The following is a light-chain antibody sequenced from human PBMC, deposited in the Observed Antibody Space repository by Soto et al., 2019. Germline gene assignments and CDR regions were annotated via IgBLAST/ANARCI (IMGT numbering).Light chain of an antibody. J-gene: IGLJ1*01. Sequence: QSALTQPASVSASPGQSVTISCTGTSNDVGGFVYVSWYQQHPGKAPKLVIFDVNNRPSGVSDRFSGSKSGNTASLTISGLQADDEADYYCSSYTTSATRVFGTGTKLTVL. CDR3: SSYTTSATRV. V-gene: IGLV2-14*03. CDR2: DVN. CDR1: SNDVGGFVY.